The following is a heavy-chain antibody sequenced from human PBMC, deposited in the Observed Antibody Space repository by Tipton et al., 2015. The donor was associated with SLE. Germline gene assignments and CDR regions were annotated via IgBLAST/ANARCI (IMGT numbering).Heavy chain of an antibody. CDR3: ARDHPVAGPFYY. V-gene: IGHV4-4*07. CDR1: GGSISNYY. CDR2: IYTSGST. D-gene: IGHD6-19*01. J-gene: IGHJ4*02. Sequence: TLSLTCTVSGGSISNYYWSWIRQPAGKGLEWIGSIYTSGSTNYNPSLKSRVTMSVDTSKNQFSLKLSSVTAADTAVYYCARDHPVAGPFYYWGQGTLVTVSS.